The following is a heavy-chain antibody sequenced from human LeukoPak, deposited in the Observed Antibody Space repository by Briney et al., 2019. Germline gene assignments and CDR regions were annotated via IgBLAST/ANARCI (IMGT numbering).Heavy chain of an antibody. J-gene: IGHJ4*02. CDR1: GFIFSSYS. CDR3: ARDYYGSGAFDY. Sequence: GGSLRLSCAASGFIFSSYSMNWVRQAPGKGLEWVSSISSSTIYIYYADSVKGRFTISRDNAKNTLYLQMNSLRAEDTAVYYCARDYYGSGAFDYWGQGTLVTVSS. D-gene: IGHD3-10*01. V-gene: IGHV3-21*01. CDR2: ISSSTIYI.